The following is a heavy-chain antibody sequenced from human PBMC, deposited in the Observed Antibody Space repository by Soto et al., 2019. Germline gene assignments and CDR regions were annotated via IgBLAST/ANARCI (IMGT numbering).Heavy chain of an antibody. CDR1: GGSISSYY. Sequence: SETLSLTCTVSGGSISSYYWSWIRQPPGKGLEWIGYIYYSGSTNYNPSLKSRVTISVDTSKNQFSLKLSSVTAADTAVYYCASGLITVAGTRNYWGPGTLVTVSS. V-gene: IGHV4-59*08. CDR2: IYYSGST. D-gene: IGHD6-19*01. CDR3: ASGLITVAGTRNY. J-gene: IGHJ4*02.